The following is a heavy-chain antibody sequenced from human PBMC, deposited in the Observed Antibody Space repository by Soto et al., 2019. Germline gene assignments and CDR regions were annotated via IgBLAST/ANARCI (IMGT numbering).Heavy chain of an antibody. Sequence: EVQLVESGGGLVQPGGSLRLSCAASGFTFSSYWMHWVRQAPGKGLVWVSRINSDGSSTSYADSVKGRFTISRDNAKNTLYLQMNSLRAEDTAVYYCARDFRLAYCGGDCPPYFDYWGQGTLVTVSS. D-gene: IGHD2-21*02. CDR2: INSDGSST. CDR1: GFTFSSYW. CDR3: ARDFRLAYCGGDCPPYFDY. V-gene: IGHV3-74*01. J-gene: IGHJ4*02.